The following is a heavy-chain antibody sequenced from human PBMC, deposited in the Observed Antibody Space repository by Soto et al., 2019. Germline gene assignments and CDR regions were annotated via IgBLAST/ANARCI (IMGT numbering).Heavy chain of an antibody. CDR1: GFTVSSNY. CDR3: ARATTVTSDSPFDY. J-gene: IGHJ4*02. D-gene: IGHD4-4*01. CDR2: IYSGGST. Sequence: ESGGGLIQPGGSLRLSCAASGFTVSSNYMSWVRQAPGKGLEWVSVIYSGGSTYYADSVKGRFTISRDNSKNTLYLQMNSLRAEDTAVYYCARATTVTSDSPFDYWGQGTPVTVSS. V-gene: IGHV3-53*01.